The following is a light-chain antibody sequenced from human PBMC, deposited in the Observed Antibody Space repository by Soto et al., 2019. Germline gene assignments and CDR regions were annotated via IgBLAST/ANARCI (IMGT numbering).Light chain of an antibody. CDR3: SSYAGSKNYVV. J-gene: IGLJ2*01. Sequence: QSALTQPPSASGSPGQSVTISCTGSSSDVGGYNYVSWYQQYTGKAPKLMIYEVSKQPSGVPDRFSGSKSGNTASLTVSGLQAEDEAEYYCSSYAGSKNYVVFGGGTQLTVL. CDR2: EVS. V-gene: IGLV2-8*01. CDR1: SSDVGGYNY.